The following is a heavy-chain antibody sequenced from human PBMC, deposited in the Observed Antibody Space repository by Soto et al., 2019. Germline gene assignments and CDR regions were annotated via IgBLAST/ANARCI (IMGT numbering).Heavy chain of an antibody. CDR3: ARTSTGSYYGFYYYYGMDG. Sequence: ASVKVSCKASGYTFTGYYMHWVRQAPGQGLEWMGWINPNSGGTNYAQKFQGRVTMTRDTSISTAYMELSRLRSDDTAVYYCARTSTGSYYGFYYYYGMDGWGQGTTVTVSS. CDR2: INPNSGGT. J-gene: IGHJ6*02. V-gene: IGHV1-2*02. CDR1: GYTFTGYY. D-gene: IGHD1-26*01.